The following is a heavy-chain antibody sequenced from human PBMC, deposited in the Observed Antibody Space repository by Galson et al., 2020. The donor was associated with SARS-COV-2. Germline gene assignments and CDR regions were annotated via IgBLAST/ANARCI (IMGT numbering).Heavy chain of an antibody. V-gene: IGHV3-20*04. CDR2: ITWNGETT. D-gene: IGHD3-9*01. Sequence: GESLKISCVVSGFTFDDYGMSWVRQAPGKGLEWVSGITWNGETTHYADSVKGRFTISRDNAKNSLYLQMNSLRAEDTAFYYCARTPYDRLTGSFFDYGGPGTLVTVSS. CDR3: ARTPYDRLTGSFFDY. CDR1: GFTFDDYG. J-gene: IGHJ4*02.